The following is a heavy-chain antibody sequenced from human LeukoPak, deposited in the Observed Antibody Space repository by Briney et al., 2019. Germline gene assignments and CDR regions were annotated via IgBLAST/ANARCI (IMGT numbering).Heavy chain of an antibody. V-gene: IGHV3-33*01. CDR3: ARDRGSSYLRY. J-gene: IGHJ4*02. CDR2: IWYDGSNK. D-gene: IGHD6-6*01. Sequence: GGSLRLSCAASGFTFSSYGMHWVRQAPGKGLEWVAVIWYDGSNKYYADSVKGRFTISRDNSKNTLYLQMSSLRAEDTAVYYCARDRGSSYLRYWGQGTLVTVSS. CDR1: GFTFSSYG.